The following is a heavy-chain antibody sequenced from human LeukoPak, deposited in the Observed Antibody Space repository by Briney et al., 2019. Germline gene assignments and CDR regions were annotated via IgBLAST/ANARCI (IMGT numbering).Heavy chain of an antibody. CDR2: ISSDGSST. Sequence: GGSLRLSCAASGFTFSSYWMHWVRQAPGKGLVWVSRISSDGSSTSYAASVKGRFTISRDNSKNTLYLQMNSLRAEDTAVYYCARTVSRYCSGGSCYSGYWGQGTLVTVSS. D-gene: IGHD2-15*01. CDR1: GFTFSSYW. J-gene: IGHJ4*02. V-gene: IGHV3-74*01. CDR3: ARTVSRYCSGGSCYSGY.